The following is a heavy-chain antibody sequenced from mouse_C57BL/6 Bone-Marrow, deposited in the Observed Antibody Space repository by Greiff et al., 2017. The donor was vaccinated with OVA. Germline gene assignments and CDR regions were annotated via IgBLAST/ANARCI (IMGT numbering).Heavy chain of an antibody. CDR3: ARRGGNWKYFDV. J-gene: IGHJ1*03. D-gene: IGHD2-1*01. Sequence: QVHVKQPGAELVMPGASVKLSCKASGYTFTSYWMHWVKQRPGQGLEWIGEIDPSDSYTNYNQKFKGKSTLTVDKSSSTAYMQLSSLTSEDSAVYYCARRGGNWKYFDVWGTGTTVTVSS. V-gene: IGHV1-69*01. CDR1: GYTFTSYW. CDR2: IDPSDSYT.